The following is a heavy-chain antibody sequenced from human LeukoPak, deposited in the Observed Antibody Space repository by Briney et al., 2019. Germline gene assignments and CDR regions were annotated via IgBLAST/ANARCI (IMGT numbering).Heavy chain of an antibody. CDR1: GFTFNSYA. D-gene: IGHD4-17*01. J-gene: IGHJ4*02. Sequence: GGSLRLSCAASGFTFNSYAMNWVRQAPGKGLEWVSVISAGGDTTYYADSAKGRFTISRDNSRNTLYLQMNSLRAEDTAVYYCAKAPPYGAIVYWGQGTLVTVSS. CDR2: ISAGGDTT. CDR3: AKAPPYGAIVY. V-gene: IGHV3-23*01.